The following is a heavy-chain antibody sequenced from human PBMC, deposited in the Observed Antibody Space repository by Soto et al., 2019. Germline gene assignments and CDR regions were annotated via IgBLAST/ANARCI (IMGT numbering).Heavy chain of an antibody. CDR2: IGWRSFTL. V-gene: IGHV3-9*01. D-gene: IGHD1-26*01. CDR1: GFSVDAYA. CDR3: SKERLASSRGRWDV. J-gene: IGHJ4*02. Sequence: DVKRVESGGGWVQPGRSLRLSCADSGFSVDAYAMHWGRQLTGKGLERVAGIGWRSFTLGYAKSVKGRFTISRDNGQNFLYLQMADLRAEDSALYFCSKERLASSRGRWDVWGQGTRVTVSS.